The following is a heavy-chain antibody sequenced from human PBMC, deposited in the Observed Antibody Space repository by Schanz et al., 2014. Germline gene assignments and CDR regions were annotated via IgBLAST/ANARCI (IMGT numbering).Heavy chain of an antibody. CDR1: GDSVSGYY. D-gene: IGHD4-17*01. CDR3: AGMAAVTYFGF. CDR2: IYYSENT. J-gene: IGHJ4*02. V-gene: IGHV4-59*04. Sequence: QVQLQESGPGLVKPSETLSLTCTVSGDSVSGYYWSWVRQTPGKGREFIGYIYYSENTYYNPALGRGVTMSLNTSKSQFSRKLTSVAAVDAAVYYCAGMAAVTYFGFWGQGALVTDSS.